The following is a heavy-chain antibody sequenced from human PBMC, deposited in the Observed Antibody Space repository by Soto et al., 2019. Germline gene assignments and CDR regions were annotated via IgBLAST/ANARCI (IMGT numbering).Heavy chain of an antibody. CDR2: ISGSGGST. V-gene: IGHV3-23*01. CDR3: AKGRLKGNGEPGDY. CDR1: GFTFSSYA. D-gene: IGHD4-17*01. Sequence: EVQLLESGGGLVQPGGSLRLSCAASGFTFSSYAMSWVRQAPGKGLEWVSAISGSGGSTYYADSVKGRFTISRDNSKNTLDLQMNSLRAEDTAVYYCAKGRLKGNGEPGDYWGQGTLVTVSS. J-gene: IGHJ4*02.